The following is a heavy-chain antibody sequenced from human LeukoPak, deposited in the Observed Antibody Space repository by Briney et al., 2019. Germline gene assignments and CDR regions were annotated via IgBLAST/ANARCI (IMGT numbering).Heavy chain of an antibody. CDR3: AREAEIVVVPAAIPKATYYYYMDV. V-gene: IGHV1-18*01. CDR1: GYTFTSYG. J-gene: IGHJ6*03. CDR2: ISAYNGNT. D-gene: IGHD2-2*02. Sequence: SVKVSCKASGYTFTSYGISWVRQAPGQGLEWMGWISAYNGNTNYAQKLQGRVTMTTDTSTSIAYMELRSLRSDDTAVYYCAREAEIVVVPAAIPKATYYYYMDVWGKGTTVTVSS.